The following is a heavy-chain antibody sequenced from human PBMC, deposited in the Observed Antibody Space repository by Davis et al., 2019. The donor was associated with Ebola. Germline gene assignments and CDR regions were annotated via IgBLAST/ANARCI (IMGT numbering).Heavy chain of an antibody. Sequence: GGSLRLSCAASGFTFDDYAMHWVRQAPGKGLEWVSGISWNSGSIGYADSVKGRFTISRDNAKNSLYLQMNSLRAEDTAVYYCARETSGSTWIQLSNWFDPWGQGTLVTVSS. D-gene: IGHD5-18*01. CDR3: ARETSGSTWIQLSNWFDP. V-gene: IGHV3-9*01. J-gene: IGHJ5*02. CDR2: ISWNSGSI. CDR1: GFTFDDYA.